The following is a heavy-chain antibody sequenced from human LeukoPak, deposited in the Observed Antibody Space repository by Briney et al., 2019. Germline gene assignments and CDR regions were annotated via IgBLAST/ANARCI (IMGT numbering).Heavy chain of an antibody. J-gene: IGHJ5*02. Sequence: PSETLSLTCTVSGYSISSGCYWGWIRQPPGKGLEWIGSIYHSGSTYYNPSLKSRVTISVDTSKNQFSLKLSSVTAADTAVYYCARVRGYDFWSGYPKSFDPWGQGTLVTVSS. CDR1: GYSISSGCY. V-gene: IGHV4-38-2*02. CDR3: ARVRGYDFWSGYPKSFDP. CDR2: IYHSGST. D-gene: IGHD3-3*01.